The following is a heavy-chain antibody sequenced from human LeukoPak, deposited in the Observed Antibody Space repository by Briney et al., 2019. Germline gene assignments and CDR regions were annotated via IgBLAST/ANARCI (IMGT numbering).Heavy chain of an antibody. Sequence: PGGSLRLSCAASGFTFSSYSMNWVRQAPGKGLEWVSSISSSSSYIYYADSVKGRFTISRDNAKTSLYLRMNSLRAEDTAVYYCARARDYYGSGSYYNIDYWGQGTLVTVSS. D-gene: IGHD3-10*01. V-gene: IGHV3-21*01. CDR3: ARARDYYGSGSYYNIDY. J-gene: IGHJ4*02. CDR2: ISSSSSYI. CDR1: GFTFSSYS.